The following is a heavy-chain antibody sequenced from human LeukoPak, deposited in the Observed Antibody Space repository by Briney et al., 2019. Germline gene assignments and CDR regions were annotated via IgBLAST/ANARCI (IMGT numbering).Heavy chain of an antibody. CDR3: ARDLVVVPAASMDV. CDR2: ISAYNGNA. CDR1: GYTFTSYG. Sequence: ASVKVSCKASGYTFTSYGISWVRQAPGQGLEWMGWISAYNGNANYAQKLQGRVTMTTDTSTSTAYMELRSLRSDDTAVYYCARDLVVVPAASMDVWGQGTTVTVSS. V-gene: IGHV1-18*01. J-gene: IGHJ6*02. D-gene: IGHD2-2*01.